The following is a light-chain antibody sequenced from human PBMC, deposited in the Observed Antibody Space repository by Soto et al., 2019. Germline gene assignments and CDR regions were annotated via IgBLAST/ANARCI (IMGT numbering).Light chain of an antibody. Sequence: DIQLTQSPSFLSASVGGRVTITCRASQAISSHLAWYQQKPGKAPNLLIYGASTLQSGVPSRFSGSGSGTEFTLTISSLQPEDFATYYCQQLNNYPRTFGQGTKVEIK. V-gene: IGKV1-9*01. CDR3: QQLNNYPRT. J-gene: IGKJ1*01. CDR2: GAS. CDR1: QAISSH.